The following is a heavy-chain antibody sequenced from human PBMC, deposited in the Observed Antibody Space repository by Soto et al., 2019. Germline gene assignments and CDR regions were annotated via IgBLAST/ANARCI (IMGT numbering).Heavy chain of an antibody. CDR3: AKGLGMITFGEPFDY. V-gene: IGHV3-23*01. J-gene: IGHJ4*02. Sequence: GGSLRLSCAASGFTFSSYAMSWVRQAPGKGLEWVSAISGSGGSTYYADSVKGRFTISRDNSKNALYLQMNSLRAEDTAVYYCAKGLGMITFGEPFDYWGQGTLVTVSS. CDR2: ISGSGGST. CDR1: GFTFSSYA. D-gene: IGHD3-16*01.